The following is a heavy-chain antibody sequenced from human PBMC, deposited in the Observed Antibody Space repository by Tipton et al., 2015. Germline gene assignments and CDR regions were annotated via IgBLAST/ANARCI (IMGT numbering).Heavy chain of an antibody. CDR3: ACQDYDSLTRDYQTVDY. D-gene: IGHD3-9*01. CDR2: ISHSGNT. J-gene: IGHJ4*02. V-gene: IGHV4-38-2*01. Sequence: TLSLTCDVSGYSISSGYYWSWIRQPPGKGLEWIGSISHSGNTYYNPSLKSRVTMSRDTSKNQFSLKLTSVTAADTAVYYCACQDYDSLTRDYQTVDYWGQGTLATVSS. CDR1: GYSISSGYY.